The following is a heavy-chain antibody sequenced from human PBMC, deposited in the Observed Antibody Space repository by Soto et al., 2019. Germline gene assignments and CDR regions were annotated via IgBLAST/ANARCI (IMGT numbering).Heavy chain of an antibody. CDR1: GYTFTSYG. Sequence: GASVQVSCKASGYTFTSYGISWVRQAPAQGLEWMGWISAYNGNTNYAQKLQGRVTMTTDTSTSTAYMELRSLRSDDTAVYYCARSTMIVVVPNAFDIWGQGTMVTVSS. J-gene: IGHJ3*02. D-gene: IGHD3-22*01. V-gene: IGHV1-18*01. CDR3: ARSTMIVVVPNAFDI. CDR2: ISAYNGNT.